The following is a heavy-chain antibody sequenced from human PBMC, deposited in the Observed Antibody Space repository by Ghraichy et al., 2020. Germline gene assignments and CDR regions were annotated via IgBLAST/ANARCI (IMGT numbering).Heavy chain of an antibody. CDR3: ARGRAVYSSSWYFLDY. CDR2: INHSGST. Sequence: SETLSLTCAVYGGSFSGYYWSWIRQPPGKGLEWIGEINHSGSTNYNPSLKSRVTISVDTYKNQFSLKLSSVTAADTAVYYCARGRAVYSSSWYFLDYWGQGTLVTVSS. J-gene: IGHJ4*02. V-gene: IGHV4-34*01. D-gene: IGHD6-13*01. CDR1: GGSFSGYY.